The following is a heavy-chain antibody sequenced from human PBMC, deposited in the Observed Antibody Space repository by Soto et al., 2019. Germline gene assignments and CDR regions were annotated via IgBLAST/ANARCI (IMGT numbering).Heavy chain of an antibody. J-gene: IGHJ5*02. CDR3: ARAAYSSGWEEPFDP. D-gene: IGHD6-19*01. V-gene: IGHV4-30-2*01. CDR2: IYHSGST. Sequence: SETLSLTCAVSGGSISSGGYSWSWIRQPPGKGLEWIGYIYHSGSTYYNPSLKSRVTISVDRSKNQFSLKLSSVTAADTAVYYCARAAYSSGWEEPFDPWGQGTLVTVSS. CDR1: GGSISSGGYS.